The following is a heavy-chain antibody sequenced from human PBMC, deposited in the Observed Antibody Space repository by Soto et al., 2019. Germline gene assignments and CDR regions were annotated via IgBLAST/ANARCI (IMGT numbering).Heavy chain of an antibody. CDR2: SYHGGST. Sequence: SSTLSPTCTVSGGSISCGGAWCSWIRQHPGKCLEGIGYSYHGGSTCYNASLKSRVTISVDTSKNQFSLKLSSVTPADTAVDYCARGLIHWGQGTLAPVSS. CDR1: GGSISCGGAW. D-gene: IGHD6-19*01. J-gene: IGHJ4*02. CDR3: ARGLIH. V-gene: IGHV4-31*03.